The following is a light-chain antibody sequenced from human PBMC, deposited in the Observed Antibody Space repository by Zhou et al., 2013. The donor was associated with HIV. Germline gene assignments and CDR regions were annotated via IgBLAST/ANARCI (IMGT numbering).Light chain of an antibody. CDR1: QSVSSPY. Sequence: DIVLTQSPGTLSLSPGERATLSCRASQSVSSPYLAWYQQKPGQAPRLLFYGASSRATGIPDRFSGSGSGTDFTLTTSRLDPEDFAVYYCQQYDISPWTFGQGTKVGNQT. CDR2: GAS. V-gene: IGKV3-20*01. J-gene: IGKJ1*01. CDR3: QQYDISPWT.